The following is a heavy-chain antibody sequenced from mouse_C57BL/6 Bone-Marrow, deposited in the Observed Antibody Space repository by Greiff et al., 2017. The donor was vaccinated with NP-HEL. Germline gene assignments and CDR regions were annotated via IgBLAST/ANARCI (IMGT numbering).Heavy chain of an antibody. Sequence: EVQLVESGGGLVKPGGSLKLSCAASGFTFSSYAMSWVRQTPEKRLEWVATISDGGSYTYYPDNVKGRFTISRDNAENNLYLQMSHLKSEDTAMYYCARDRWDYGSSDYWGQGTTLTVSS. CDR2: ISDGGSYT. CDR1: GFTFSSYA. CDR3: ARDRWDYGSSDY. V-gene: IGHV5-4*01. D-gene: IGHD1-1*01. J-gene: IGHJ2*01.